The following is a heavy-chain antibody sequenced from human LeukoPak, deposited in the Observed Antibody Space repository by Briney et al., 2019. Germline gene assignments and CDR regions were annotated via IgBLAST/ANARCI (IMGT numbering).Heavy chain of an antibody. V-gene: IGHV4-34*01. CDR3: ARGRLDGYYFDY. D-gene: IGHD1-1*01. J-gene: IGHJ4*02. CDR2: IHYSGAT. Sequence: PSETLSLTCVVYGGSFSGYYWTWIRQPPGKGLEWIGEIHYSGATSYKPSLKSRVTTSGDTSKNQVSLNLRSVTAADTAVYYCARGRLDGYYFDYWGQGALATVSS. CDR1: GGSFSGYY.